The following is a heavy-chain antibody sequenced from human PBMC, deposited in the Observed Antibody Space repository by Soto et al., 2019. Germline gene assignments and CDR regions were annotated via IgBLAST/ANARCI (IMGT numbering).Heavy chain of an antibody. V-gene: IGHV4-59*01. Sequence: SETLSLTCTVSGGSISSYYWSWIRQPPGKGLEWIGYIYYSGSTNYNPSLKSRVTISVDTSKNQFSLKLSSVTAADTAVYYCARDGGSDAFDIWGQGTMVTVSS. CDR3: ARDGGSDAFDI. CDR1: GGSISSYY. D-gene: IGHD3-3*01. J-gene: IGHJ3*02. CDR2: IYYSGST.